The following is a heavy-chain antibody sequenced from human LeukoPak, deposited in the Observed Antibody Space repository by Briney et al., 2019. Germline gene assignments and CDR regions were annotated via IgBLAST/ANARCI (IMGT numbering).Heavy chain of an antibody. Sequence: ASVKVSCKASGYTFTSYDINWVRQATGQGLEWMGWMNPNSGNTGYAQKFQGRVTITRNTSTSTAYMELRSLRSDDTAVYYCARAGVNYYDSSGYSNFDYWGQGTLVTVSS. CDR2: MNPNSGNT. D-gene: IGHD3-22*01. V-gene: IGHV1-8*03. CDR1: GYTFTSYD. J-gene: IGHJ4*02. CDR3: ARAGVNYYDSSGYSNFDY.